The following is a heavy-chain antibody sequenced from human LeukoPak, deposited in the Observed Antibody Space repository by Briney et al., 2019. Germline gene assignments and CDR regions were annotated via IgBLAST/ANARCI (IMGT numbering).Heavy chain of an antibody. CDR3: ARDSYDGFGELLLDY. D-gene: IGHD3-10*01. CDR2: IYSGGST. J-gene: IGHJ4*02. Sequence: GGSLRLSCAASGFTVSSNYMSWVRQAPGKGLEWVSVIYSGGSTYYADSVKGRFTISRDNSKNTLYLQMNSLRAEDTAVYYRARDSYDGFGELLLDYWGQGTLVTVSS. CDR1: GFTVSSNY. V-gene: IGHV3-66*01.